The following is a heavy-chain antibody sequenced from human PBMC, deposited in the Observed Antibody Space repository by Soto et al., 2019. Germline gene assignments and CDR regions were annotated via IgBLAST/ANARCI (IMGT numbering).Heavy chain of an antibody. V-gene: IGHV3-49*04. D-gene: IGHD3-22*01. CDR1: GFTFGSYA. CDR3: TRYYYESSGYYVY. CDR2: IRSEANGGTT. Sequence: QAGGSLRLSCTGSGFTFGSYALSWVRQAPGKGLEWVGVIRSEANGGTTDYAASVKGRITISRDDSKSIAYMEINSLQTDDTAVYYCTRYYYESSGYYVYWGQGALVTVSS. J-gene: IGHJ4*02.